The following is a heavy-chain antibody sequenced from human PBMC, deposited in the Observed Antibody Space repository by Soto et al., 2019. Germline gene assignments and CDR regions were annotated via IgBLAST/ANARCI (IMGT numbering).Heavy chain of an antibody. V-gene: IGHV6-1*01. CDR1: GDSVSSNSAA. CDR3: AREPQSGNYFHYYGLDV. Sequence: SQTLSLTCAISGDSVSSNSAAWSWLRQSPSRGLEWLGRTYYRSKWYDDFAVSVKSRITINPDTSKNQFSLQLSSVTPEDTAVYYCAREPQSGNYFHYYGLDVWGQGTTVTVSS. J-gene: IGHJ6*02. CDR2: TYYRSKWYD. D-gene: IGHD1-26*01.